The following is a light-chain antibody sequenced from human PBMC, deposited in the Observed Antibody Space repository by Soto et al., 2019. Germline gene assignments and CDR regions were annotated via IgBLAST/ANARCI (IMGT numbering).Light chain of an antibody. V-gene: IGKV3D-15*01. CDR2: GAS. J-gene: IGKJ5*01. CDR3: QHYVTSSIT. Sequence: EIVMTQSPATLSVSPGERATLSCRASQSVGSNLAWYQQKPGQTPRLLIYGASSRATGTPDRISGGGSGTHFTLTISRLEPEDFAVYYCQHYVTSSITFGQGTRLEIK. CDR1: QSVGSN.